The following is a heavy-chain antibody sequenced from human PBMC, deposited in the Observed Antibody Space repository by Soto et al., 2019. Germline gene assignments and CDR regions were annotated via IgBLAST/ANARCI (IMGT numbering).Heavy chain of an antibody. Sequence: SETLSLTCTVSGGSISSGGYYLSWIRQHPGKGLEWIGYIYYSGSTYYNPSLKSRVTISVDTSKNQFSLKLSSVTAADTAVYYCAREWRSSGWNDAFDIWGQGTMVTVSS. V-gene: IGHV4-31*03. CDR1: GGSISSGGYY. D-gene: IGHD6-19*01. CDR2: IYYSGST. J-gene: IGHJ3*02. CDR3: AREWRSSGWNDAFDI.